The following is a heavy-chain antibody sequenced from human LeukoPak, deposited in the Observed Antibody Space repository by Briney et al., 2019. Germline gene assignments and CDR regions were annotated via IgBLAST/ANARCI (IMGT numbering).Heavy chain of an antibody. D-gene: IGHD7-27*01. CDR1: DFTFSSYT. J-gene: IGHJ4*02. CDR2: IGTRGDGI. V-gene: IGHV3-23*01. CDR3: ARDPNWGSGY. Sequence: GGSLRLSCVASDFTFSSYTMIWVRQAPGKALEWVSVIGTRGDGIHYADSVKGRFTISRDDSKSTLYLQMNSLRAEDTAVYYCARDPNWGSGYGGQGTLVTVS.